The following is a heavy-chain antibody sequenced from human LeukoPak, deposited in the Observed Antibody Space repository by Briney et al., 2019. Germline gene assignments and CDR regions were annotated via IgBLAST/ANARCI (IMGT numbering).Heavy chain of an antibody. CDR3: ASGRGYYGDYVPFDI. CDR1: GGSFSGYY. D-gene: IGHD4-17*01. CDR2: INHSGST. J-gene: IGHJ3*02. V-gene: IGHV4-34*01. Sequence: PSETLSLTCAVYGGSFSGYYWSWIRQPPGKGLEWIGEINHSGSTNYNPSLKSRVTISVDTSKNQFSLKLSSVTAADTAVYYCASGRGYYGDYVPFDIWGQGTMVTVSS.